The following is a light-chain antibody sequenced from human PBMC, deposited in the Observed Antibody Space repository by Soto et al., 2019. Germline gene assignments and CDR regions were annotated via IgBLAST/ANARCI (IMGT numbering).Light chain of an antibody. Sequence: EIVMTQSPATLSVSPGERATLSCRASQSVSGNLAWYQQIPGQAPRLLIYGASTRATGIPARFSGSGSGTEFTLTISSLQSKDFAVYYCQQNNNWPPITFGQGTRLEIK. CDR2: GAS. V-gene: IGKV3-15*01. J-gene: IGKJ5*01. CDR1: QSVSGN. CDR3: QQNNNWPPIT.